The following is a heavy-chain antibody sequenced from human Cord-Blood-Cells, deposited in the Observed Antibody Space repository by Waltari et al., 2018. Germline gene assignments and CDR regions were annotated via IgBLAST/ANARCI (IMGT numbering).Heavy chain of an antibody. J-gene: IGHJ4*02. CDR2: INPSGGRT. V-gene: IGHV1-46*03. CDR3: ARDPGIAAAGYYFDY. CDR1: GYTFTSYY. D-gene: IGHD6-13*01. Sequence: QVQLVQSGAEVEKPGASVKVSCKASGYTFTSYYMHWVRQAPGQGLEWMGIINPSGGRTSSAQQFQCRVTMTRDTSTSTVYMELSSLRSEDTAVYYCARDPGIAAAGYYFDYWGQGTLVTVSS.